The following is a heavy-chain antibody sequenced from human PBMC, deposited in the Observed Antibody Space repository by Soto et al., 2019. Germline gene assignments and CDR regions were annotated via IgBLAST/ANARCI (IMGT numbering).Heavy chain of an antibody. CDR2: ISYDGSNK. CDR1: GFTFSSYA. D-gene: IGHD4-17*01. J-gene: IGHJ5*02. CDR3: ARDCIYGDYAFDP. Sequence: QVQLVESGGGVVQPGRSLRLSCAASGFTFSSYAMHWVRQAPGKGLEWVAVISYDGSNKYYADSVKGRFTISRDNSKNTLYLQMNSLRAEDTAVYYCARDCIYGDYAFDPWGQGTLVTVSS. V-gene: IGHV3-30-3*01.